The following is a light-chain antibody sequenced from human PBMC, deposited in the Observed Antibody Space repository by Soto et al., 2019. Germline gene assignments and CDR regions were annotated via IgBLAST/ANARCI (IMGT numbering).Light chain of an antibody. V-gene: IGKV3-15*01. CDR2: GAS. CDR3: QQYNNWPPRT. Sequence: EIVMTQSPVTLSVSPGERATLSCRASQSVSNHLAWYQQKPGQAPRLLIYGASTRAIGIPARFSGSGSGTEFTLTISSLQSEDFAGYYCQQYNNWPPRTFGQGTKLEIK. CDR1: QSVSNH. J-gene: IGKJ2*01.